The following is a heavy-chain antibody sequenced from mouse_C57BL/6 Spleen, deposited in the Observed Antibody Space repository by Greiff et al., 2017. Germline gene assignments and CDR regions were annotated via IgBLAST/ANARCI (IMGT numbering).Heavy chain of an antibody. CDR2: IWSGGST. V-gene: IGHV2-2*01. Sequence: QVQLQQSGPGLVQPSQSLSITCTVSGFSLTSYGVHWVRQSPGKGLEWLGVIWSGGSTDYNAAFISRLSISTDNSTSQVFFKMNSLQADDTAIYYCARGPLLYYFDYWGQGTTLTVSS. J-gene: IGHJ2*01. CDR3: ARGPLLYYFDY. CDR1: GFSLTSYG.